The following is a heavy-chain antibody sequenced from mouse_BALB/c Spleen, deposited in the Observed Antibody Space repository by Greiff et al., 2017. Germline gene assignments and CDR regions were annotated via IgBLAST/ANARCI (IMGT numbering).Heavy chain of an antibody. CDR3: ARPLYDGYYSWFAY. CDR1: GFTFSDYY. V-gene: IGHV5-4*02. Sequence: EVKLMESGGGLVKPGGSLKLSCAASGFTFSDYYMYWVRQTPEKRLEWVATISDGGSYTYYPDSVKGRFTISRDNAKNNLYLQMSSLKSEDIAMYYCARPLYDGYYSWFAYWGQGTLVTVSA. J-gene: IGHJ3*01. CDR2: ISDGGSYT. D-gene: IGHD2-3*01.